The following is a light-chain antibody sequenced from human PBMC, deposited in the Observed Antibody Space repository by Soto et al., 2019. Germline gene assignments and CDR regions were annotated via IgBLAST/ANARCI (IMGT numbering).Light chain of an antibody. Sequence: QSALTQPPSVSGSPGQSITISCTGTSGDVGSYNYVSWYQQHPGKAPKLMIYEVSKRPSGVPDRFSGSKSGNTASLTVSGLQAEDEADYYCSSYAGNNIHYVFGTGTKLTVL. CDR2: EVS. CDR3: SSYAGNNIHYV. V-gene: IGLV2-8*01. CDR1: SGDVGSYNY. J-gene: IGLJ1*01.